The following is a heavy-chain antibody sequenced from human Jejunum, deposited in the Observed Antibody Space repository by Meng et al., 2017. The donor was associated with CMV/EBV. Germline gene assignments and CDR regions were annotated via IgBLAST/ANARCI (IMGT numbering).Heavy chain of an antibody. CDR3: ARDRWYYYDSSDGGWFDP. Sequence: FSTYAMHWVSQAPGKGLEWVAVISYDGSNKYYADSVKGRFTISRDNSKNTLYLQMNSLRAEDTAVYYCARDRWYYYDSSDGGWFDPWGQGTLVTVSS. V-gene: IGHV3-30-3*01. J-gene: IGHJ5*02. CDR1: FSTYA. CDR2: ISYDGSNK. D-gene: IGHD3-22*01.